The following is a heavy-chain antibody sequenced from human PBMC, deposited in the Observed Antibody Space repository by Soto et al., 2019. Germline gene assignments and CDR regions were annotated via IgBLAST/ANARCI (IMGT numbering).Heavy chain of an antibody. J-gene: IGHJ1*01. Sequence: QVQLVQSGAEVKKPGASVKVSCKASGYTFTSYDINWVRQATGQGLEWMGWMNPDSGNTGYAQKFQGRVTMSRNTSMSTAYMGLSSRRSEDPAGYYCARSTNDYGDRHWGQGSLVTVSS. D-gene: IGHD4-17*01. CDR3: ARSTNDYGDRH. V-gene: IGHV1-8*01. CDR1: GYTFTSYD. CDR2: MNPDSGNT.